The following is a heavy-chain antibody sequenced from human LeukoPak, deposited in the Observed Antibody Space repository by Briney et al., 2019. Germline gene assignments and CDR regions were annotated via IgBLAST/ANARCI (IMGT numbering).Heavy chain of an antibody. CDR1: GYTFTSYG. V-gene: IGHV1-18*01. J-gene: IGHJ4*02. D-gene: IGHD3-22*01. CDR3: ARDFWHYDSSGTNFDY. CDR2: ISAYNGNT. Sequence: ASVKVSCKASGYTFTSYGISWVRQAPGQGLEWMGWISAYNGNTNYAQKFQGRVTMTTDTSTSTAYMELRSLRSDDTAVYYCARDFWHYDSSGTNFDYWGQGTLVTVSS.